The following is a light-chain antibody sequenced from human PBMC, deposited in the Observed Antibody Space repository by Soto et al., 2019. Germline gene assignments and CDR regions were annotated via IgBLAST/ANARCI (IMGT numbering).Light chain of an antibody. Sequence: DIQMTQSPSTLSASVGDRVTITCRASQSIGGWLAWYQQRPWKAPRLLIYDASSVESGVPSRFSGSRSGTKFTLAISSLQPEDFATYYCQHYHSYPYTFGQGTKLEIK. V-gene: IGKV1-5*01. CDR1: QSIGGW. J-gene: IGKJ2*01. CDR3: QHYHSYPYT. CDR2: DAS.